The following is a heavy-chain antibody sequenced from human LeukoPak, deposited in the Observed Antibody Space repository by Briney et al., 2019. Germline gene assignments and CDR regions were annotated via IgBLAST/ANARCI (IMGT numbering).Heavy chain of an antibody. CDR3: ARATPDDYPSYYYYGMDV. D-gene: IGHD4-11*01. V-gene: IGHV4-59*01. Sequence: SETLSLTCTVSGGSISSYYWSWIRQPPGKGLEWVGYIYYSGSTNYNPSLKSRVTISVDTSKNQFSLKLSSVTAADTAVYYCARATPDDYPSYYYYGMDVWGQGTTVTVSS. CDR2: IYYSGST. CDR1: GGSISSYY. J-gene: IGHJ6*02.